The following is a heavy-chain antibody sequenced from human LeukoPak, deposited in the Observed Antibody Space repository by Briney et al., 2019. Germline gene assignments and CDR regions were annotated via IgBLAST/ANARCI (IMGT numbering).Heavy chain of an antibody. V-gene: IGHV3-33*03. J-gene: IGHJ4*02. D-gene: IGHD1-14*01. Sequence: GRSLRLSCAASGFTFSSYGMHWVRQAPGKGLEWVAVIWYDGSYKYYADSVKGRFTISRDNAKNSLDLEMNSLRVEDTAVYHCARGAWYPDFWGQGALVTLSS. CDR2: IWYDGSYK. CDR1: GFTFSSYG. CDR3: ARGAWYPDF.